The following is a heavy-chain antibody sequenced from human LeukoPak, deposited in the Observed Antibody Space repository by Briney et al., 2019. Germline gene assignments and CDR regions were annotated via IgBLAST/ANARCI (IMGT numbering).Heavy chain of an antibody. CDR3: ARAAYYDFLGYYYYYMDV. J-gene: IGHJ6*03. CDR2: IKKDGSEK. CDR1: GFTFTNYW. V-gene: IGHV3-7*01. D-gene: IGHD3-3*01. Sequence: GGSLRLSCAASGFTFTNYWMSWVRQAPGKGLEWVANIKKDGSEKYYVGSVKGRFTISRDNAKNSLYLQMNSLRAEDTAVYYCARAAYYDFLGYYYYYMDVWGKGTTVTVSS.